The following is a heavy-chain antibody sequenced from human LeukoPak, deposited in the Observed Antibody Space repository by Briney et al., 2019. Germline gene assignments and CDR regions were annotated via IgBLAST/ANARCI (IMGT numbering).Heavy chain of an antibody. Sequence: ASVKVSCKASGGTFSSYTISWVRQAPGQGLEWMGRIIPILGIANYAQKFQGRVTITADKSTSTAYMELSSLRSEDTAVYYCVRSRTSGWYPLFDYWGQGTLVTVSS. CDR1: GGTFSSYT. CDR2: IIPILGIA. D-gene: IGHD6-19*01. J-gene: IGHJ4*02. CDR3: VRSRTSGWYPLFDY. V-gene: IGHV1-69*02.